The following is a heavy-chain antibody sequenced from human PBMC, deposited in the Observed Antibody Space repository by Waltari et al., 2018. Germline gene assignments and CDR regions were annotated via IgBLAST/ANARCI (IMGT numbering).Heavy chain of an antibody. CDR2: INHSGST. J-gene: IGHJ4*02. V-gene: IGHV4-34*01. CDR1: GGSFSGYY. CDR3: ARGRRYDFWSGYYRSGFDY. Sequence: QVQLQQWGAGLLKPSETLSLTCAVYGGSFSGYYWRWIRQPPGKGLEGIGEINHSGSTNYNPSLKSRVTISVDTSKNQFSLKLSSVTAADTAVYYCARGRRYDFWSGYYRSGFDYWGQGTLVTVSS. D-gene: IGHD3-3*01.